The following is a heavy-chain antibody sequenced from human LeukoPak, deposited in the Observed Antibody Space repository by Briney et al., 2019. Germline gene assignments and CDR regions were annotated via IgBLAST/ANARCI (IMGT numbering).Heavy chain of an antibody. Sequence: PSETLSLTCTVSGGSISSYYWSWIRRPAGKGLEWIGRIYSTGSASYNPSLKSRVTMSVDTSENQFSLKLSSVTAADTAVYYCARGLVGELYSWGQGTLVTVSS. V-gene: IGHV4-4*07. D-gene: IGHD3-10*01. J-gene: IGHJ5*02. CDR1: GGSISSYY. CDR2: IYSTGSA. CDR3: ARGLVGELYS.